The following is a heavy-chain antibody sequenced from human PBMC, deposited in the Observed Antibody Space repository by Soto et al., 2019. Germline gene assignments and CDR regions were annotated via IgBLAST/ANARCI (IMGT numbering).Heavy chain of an antibody. D-gene: IGHD2-15*01. V-gene: IGHV3-48*02. J-gene: IGHJ5*02. Sequence: EVQLVESGGGLVQPGGSLRLSCAASGFTFSSYSMNWVRQAPGKGLEWVSYISSSSSTIYYADSVKGRFTISRDNAKNSLYLQMNSLRDEDTAVYYCARDQAYCSGGSCYSNWFDPWGQGTLVIVSS. CDR3: ARDQAYCSGGSCYSNWFDP. CDR1: GFTFSSYS. CDR2: ISSSSSTI.